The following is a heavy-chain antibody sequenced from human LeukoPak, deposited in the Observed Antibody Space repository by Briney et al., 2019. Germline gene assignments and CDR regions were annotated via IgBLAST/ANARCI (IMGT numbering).Heavy chain of an antibody. CDR3: ARDHQGSGWFRTSSNWFDP. V-gene: IGHV4-59*01. D-gene: IGHD6-19*01. CDR2: IYYSGST. CDR1: GGSISSYY. J-gene: IGHJ5*02. Sequence: PSETLSLTCTVSGGSISSYYWSWIRQPPGKGLEWIGYIYYSGSTNYNPSLKSRVTISVDTSKNQFSLKLSSVTAADTAVYYCARDHQGSGWFRTSSNWFDPWGQGTLVTVSS.